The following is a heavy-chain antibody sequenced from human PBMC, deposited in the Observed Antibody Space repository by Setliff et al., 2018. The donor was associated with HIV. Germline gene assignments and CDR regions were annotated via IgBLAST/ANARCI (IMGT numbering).Heavy chain of an antibody. CDR3: ARDREYRRDY. J-gene: IGHJ4*02. CDR2: IKQDGTEK. D-gene: IGHD5-12*01. V-gene: IGHV3-7*03. CDR1: GLTFSRHW. Sequence: QPGGSLRLSCAASGLTFSRHWMHWVRQAPGKGLEWVANIKQDGTEKYYVYSVKGRFNISRDNAKNSLYLQMNSLRADDTAVYYCARDREYRRDYWGPGTLVTVSS.